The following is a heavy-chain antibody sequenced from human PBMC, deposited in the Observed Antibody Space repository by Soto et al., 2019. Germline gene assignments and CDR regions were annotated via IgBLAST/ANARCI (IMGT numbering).Heavy chain of an antibody. J-gene: IGHJ4*02. CDR3: AKDPLYYYDSSDLGPFDY. Sequence: SXGSLRHPCPAAGFIFSRYEISSVHQAPGYGSEWDAAIIGSGGSTYYADSVKGRFTISRDNSKNTLYLQMNSMRAEDTAVYYCAKDPLYYYDSSDLGPFDYWGQGTLVTVSS. CDR2: IIGSGGST. V-gene: IGHV3-23*01. D-gene: IGHD3-22*01. CDR1: GFIFSRYE.